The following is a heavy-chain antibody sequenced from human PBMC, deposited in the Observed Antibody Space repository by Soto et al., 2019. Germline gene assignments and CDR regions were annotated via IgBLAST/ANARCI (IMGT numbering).Heavy chain of an antibody. CDR2: IFYSDSF. J-gene: IGHJ4*02. CDR3: XXXXXXXXXXXXXXXPYFFDF. CDR1: GGSISSGGSY. V-gene: IGHV4-31*03. Sequence: QVQLQESGPGLVKSSQTLSLTCTVSGGSISSGGSYWSWXRQRPGKGLEWIGYIFYSDSFYYTPSLKGRXVXXXXXXKXXXXXXXXXXXXXXXXXXXXXXXXXXXXXXXXXXPYFFDFWGQGTLVTVSS.